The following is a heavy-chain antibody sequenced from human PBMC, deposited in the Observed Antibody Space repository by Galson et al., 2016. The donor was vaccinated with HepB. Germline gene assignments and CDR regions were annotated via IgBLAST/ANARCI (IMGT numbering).Heavy chain of an antibody. Sequence: SLRLSCAASGFTFRSYGMHWVRQAPGKGLEWVAVIWYDGSNKYYTDSVKGRFTISRDNSKNTLYLQMNGLRAEDTAVYYCAKEGTIFGVVPYGMDVWGQGTKVIVSS. V-gene: IGHV3-33*06. CDR2: IWYDGSNK. D-gene: IGHD3-3*01. CDR1: GFTFRSYG. J-gene: IGHJ6*02. CDR3: AKEGTIFGVVPYGMDV.